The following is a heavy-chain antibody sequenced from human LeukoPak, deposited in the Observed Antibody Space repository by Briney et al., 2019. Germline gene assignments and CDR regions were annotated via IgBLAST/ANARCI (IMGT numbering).Heavy chain of an antibody. CDR3: ARDLAGIVGVTAWFDP. Sequence: EASVKVSCKASAYTFNSNAISWMRQAPGQGLEWMGWTSVYNGNTNYAQKLHGRVTMTTETSTNIVYMELRSLTFDDTAVYYCARDLAGIVGVTAWFDPWGQGALVTVSS. CDR2: TSVYNGNT. CDR1: AYTFNSNA. J-gene: IGHJ5*02. D-gene: IGHD1-26*01. V-gene: IGHV1-18*01.